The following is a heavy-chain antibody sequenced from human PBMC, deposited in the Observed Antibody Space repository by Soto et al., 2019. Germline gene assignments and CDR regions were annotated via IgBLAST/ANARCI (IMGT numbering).Heavy chain of an antibody. D-gene: IGHD3-22*01. J-gene: IGHJ4*02. V-gene: IGHV4-30-2*01. Sequence: QLQLQESGSGLVKPSQTLSLTCAVSGDSISIGGYSWNWIRQPPGKGLEWIGYIYHSGGTDYNPSLKSRVTITVDSSNNQFSLKLNSETAADTAVYYCARDSRSGYYLEYWGQGTLVTVSS. CDR2: IYHSGGT. CDR1: GDSISIGGYS. CDR3: ARDSRSGYYLEY.